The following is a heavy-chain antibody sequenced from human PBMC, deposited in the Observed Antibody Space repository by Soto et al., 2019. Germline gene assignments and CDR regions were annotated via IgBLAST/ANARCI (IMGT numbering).Heavy chain of an antibody. CDR2: IYYSGST. J-gene: IGHJ6*03. Sequence: PSETLSLTCTVSGGSISSSSYYWGWIRQPPGKGLEWIGSIYYSGSTYYNPSLKSRVTISVDTSKNQFSLKLSSVTAADTAVYYCARHPTFYGPLPANYYYYYMDVWGKGTTVTVSS. V-gene: IGHV4-39*01. CDR1: GGSISSSSYY. CDR3: ARHPTFYGPLPANYYYYYMDV. D-gene: IGHD4-17*01.